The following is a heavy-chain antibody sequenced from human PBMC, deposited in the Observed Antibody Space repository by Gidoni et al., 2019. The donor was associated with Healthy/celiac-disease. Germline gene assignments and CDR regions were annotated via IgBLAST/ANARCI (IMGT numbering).Heavy chain of an antibody. Sequence: QVQLVESGGGVVKPGRYLRLSCAASGFTFSSYGMHWVLQAPGKGREWVAVRSYDGSNKYYADSVKGRFTISRDNSKNTLYLQMNSLRAEDTAVYYCAKDRLAYCSGGSCYGHDYWGQGTLVTVSS. CDR1: GFTFSSYG. CDR3: AKDRLAYCSGGSCYGHDY. V-gene: IGHV3-30*18. D-gene: IGHD2-15*01. CDR2: RSYDGSNK. J-gene: IGHJ4*02.